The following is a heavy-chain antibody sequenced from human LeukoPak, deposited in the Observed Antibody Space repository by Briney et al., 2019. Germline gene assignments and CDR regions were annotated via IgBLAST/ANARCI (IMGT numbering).Heavy chain of an antibody. CDR3: ARVVPAAMMYYYYYMDV. CDR1: GFTFSSYG. D-gene: IGHD2-2*01. V-gene: IGHV3-30*03. CDR2: ISYDGSNK. J-gene: IGHJ6*03. Sequence: PGGSLRLSCAASGFTFSSYGMHWVRQAPGKGLEWMAVISYDGSNKYYADSVKGRFTISRDNAKNSLYLQMNSLRAEDTAVYYCARVVPAAMMYYYYYMDVWGKGTTVTVSS.